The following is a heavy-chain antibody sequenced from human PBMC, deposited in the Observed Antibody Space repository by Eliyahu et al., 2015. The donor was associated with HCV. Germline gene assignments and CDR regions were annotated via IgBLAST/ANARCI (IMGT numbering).Heavy chain of an antibody. CDR1: GFTFSSYA. Sequence: EVQLLDSGGGPVQPGGSLILSCATSGFTFSSYALSWVRQAPGKGXGWVSGXDGRGGATYYADSVKGRFSISRDNSKSTVYLQMNSLRAEDTAMYYCAKGGAAASSLLLGGYYFNFWGQGTLVTVSA. J-gene: IGHJ4*02. CDR2: XDGRGGAT. CDR3: AKGGAAASSLLLGGYYFNF. D-gene: IGHD6-13*01. V-gene: IGHV3-23*01.